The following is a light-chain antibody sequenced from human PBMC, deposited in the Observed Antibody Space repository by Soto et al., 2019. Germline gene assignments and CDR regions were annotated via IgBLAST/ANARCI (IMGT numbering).Light chain of an antibody. CDR3: CSSGGSPTYV. Sequence: HSVLTQPASVSGSPGQSITISCTGTSSNVGSYKLVSWYQQHPGKAPKLMIFEVNKRPSGVSNRFSGSKPGNTASLTISGLKVEDEADYYCCSSGGSPTYVFGTGTKVTVL. CDR1: SSNVGSYKL. J-gene: IGLJ1*01. V-gene: IGLV2-23*02. CDR2: EVN.